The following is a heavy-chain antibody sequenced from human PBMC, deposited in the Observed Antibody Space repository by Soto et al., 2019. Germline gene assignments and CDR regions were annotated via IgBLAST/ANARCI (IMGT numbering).Heavy chain of an antibody. Sequence: SGPTLVNPTQTLTLTCTFSGFSLSTSGVGVGWIRQPPGKALEWLALIFWDDDKRYSPSLKSGLTITKGTSKNQVVLTMTNMDPVDTATYYCAHSPPYDILTGSLNYFDYWGQGTLVTVSS. CDR1: GFSLSTSGVG. CDR2: IFWDDDK. D-gene: IGHD3-9*01. CDR3: AHSPPYDILTGSLNYFDY. J-gene: IGHJ4*02. V-gene: IGHV2-5*02.